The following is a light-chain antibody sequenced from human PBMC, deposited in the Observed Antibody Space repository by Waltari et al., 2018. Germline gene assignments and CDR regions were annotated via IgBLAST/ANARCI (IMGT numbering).Light chain of an antibody. CDR1: RRDVGGYDY. V-gene: IGLV2-14*03. CDR2: DVN. CDR3: ISYTSTTTYVV. J-gene: IGLJ2*01. Sequence: QSALTQPASVSASPGQSITISCTGTRRDVGGYDYVSWYQQHPGKAPQLMIYDVNKRPSGVSHRFSASKSGNTASLTIFGLQAEDEADYYCISYTSTTTYVVVGGGTKLTVL.